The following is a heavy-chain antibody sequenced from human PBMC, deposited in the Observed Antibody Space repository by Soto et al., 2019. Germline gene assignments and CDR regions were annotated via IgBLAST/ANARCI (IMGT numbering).Heavy chain of an antibody. J-gene: IGHJ4*02. V-gene: IGHV1-69*08. Sequence: QVQLVQSGAEVKKPGSSVKVSCKASGGTFSSYTISWVRQAPGQGLEWMGRIIPILGIANYAQKFQGRVTITADKSTSKAYMELSSRRAEDTVVYYCAREGEGYSYGNGFDYWGQGTLVTVSS. CDR1: GGTFSSYT. CDR3: AREGEGYSYGNGFDY. D-gene: IGHD5-18*01. CDR2: IIPILGIA.